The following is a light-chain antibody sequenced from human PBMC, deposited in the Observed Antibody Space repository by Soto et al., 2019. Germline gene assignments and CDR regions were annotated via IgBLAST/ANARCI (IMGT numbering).Light chain of an antibody. CDR3: QQYYSLPLT. CDR1: QSVLYSSNNKNY. CDR2: WSS. V-gene: IGKV4-1*01. J-gene: IGKJ1*01. Sequence: DIVMTQSPDSLAVSLGERATINCKSSQSVLYSSNNKNYLAWYQQKPGQPPKLLIYWSSIRESGVPDRFSGSGSGTDFTLTISSLHTEDVAVYYCQQYYSLPLTFGQGTKVEIK.